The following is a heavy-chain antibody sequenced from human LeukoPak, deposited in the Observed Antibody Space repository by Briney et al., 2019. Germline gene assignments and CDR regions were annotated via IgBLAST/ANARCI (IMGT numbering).Heavy chain of an antibody. CDR3: AKDQVWIVVGSFDY. D-gene: IGHD3-22*01. CDR1: GFTFSSYA. V-gene: IGHV3-23*01. J-gene: IGHJ4*02. Sequence: GGSLRLSCAASGFTFSSYAMSWVRQAPGKGLEWVSGVSGSGGSTYYADSVKGRFTISRDNSKNTLYLQMTSLRAEDTAVYYCAKDQVWIVVGSFDYWGQGTLVTVSS. CDR2: VSGSGGST.